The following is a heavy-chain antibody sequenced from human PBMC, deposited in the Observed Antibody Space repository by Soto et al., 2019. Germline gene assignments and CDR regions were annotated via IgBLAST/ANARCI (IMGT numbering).Heavy chain of an antibody. CDR1: GFTFSNAW. J-gene: IGHJ4*02. CDR3: TPDGLWFGELLSPIDY. V-gene: IGHV3-15*01. CDR2: IKSKTDGGTT. D-gene: IGHD3-10*01. Sequence: EVQLVESGGGLVKPGGSLRLSCAASGFTFSNAWMSWVRQAPGKGLEWVGRIKSKTDGGTTDYAAPVKGRFTISRDDSKNTLYLQMNSLKTADTAVYYCTPDGLWFGELLSPIDYWGQGTLVTVSS.